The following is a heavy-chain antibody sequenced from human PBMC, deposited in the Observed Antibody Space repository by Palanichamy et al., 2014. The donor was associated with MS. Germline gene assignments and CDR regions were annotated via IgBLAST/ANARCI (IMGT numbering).Heavy chain of an antibody. CDR3: ARHDGDCSTSACLNWFDP. V-gene: IGHV4-38-2*01. J-gene: IGHJ5*02. Sequence: QVQLQESGPGLVKPSETLSLTCVVSGYSIRSGYCWGWIRQPPGKGLEWIGSIYHLGTTYYNPSLKSRVTISINTSENQFSLKLSSVTSADTAVYYCARHDGDCSTSACLNWFDPWGQGALVTVSS. CDR2: IYHLGTT. CDR1: GYSIRSGYC. D-gene: IGHD2-15*01.